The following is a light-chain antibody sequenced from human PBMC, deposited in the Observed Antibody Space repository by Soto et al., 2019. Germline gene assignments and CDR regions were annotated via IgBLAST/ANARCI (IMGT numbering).Light chain of an antibody. J-gene: IGLJ2*01. CDR2: DVS. CDR3: SSYTSSSTYVV. V-gene: IGLV2-14*03. Sequence: QSALTQPASVSGSPGQSITISCTGTSSDIGGSNYVSWYQQHPGKAPKLMIYDVSNRPSGVSNRFSGSKSGTTASLTISGLQAEDEAGYYCSSYTSSSTYVVFGGGTKFTVL. CDR1: SSDIGGSNY.